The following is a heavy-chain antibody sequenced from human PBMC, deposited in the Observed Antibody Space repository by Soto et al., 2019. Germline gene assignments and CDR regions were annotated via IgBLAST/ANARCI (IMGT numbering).Heavy chain of an antibody. Sequence: LSLTCAVSGYSISSGYYWGWIRQPPGKGLEWIGSIYHSGSTHYNPSLKSRVTISVDTSKNQFSLKLSSVTAADTAVYYCARGWVVPANNWFDPWGQGTLVTVSS. V-gene: IGHV4-38-2*01. J-gene: IGHJ5*02. D-gene: IGHD2-2*01. CDR1: GYSISSGYY. CDR3: ARGWVVPANNWFDP. CDR2: IYHSGST.